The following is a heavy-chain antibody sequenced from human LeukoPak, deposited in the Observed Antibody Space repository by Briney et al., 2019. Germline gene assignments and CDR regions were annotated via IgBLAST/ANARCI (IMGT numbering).Heavy chain of an antibody. J-gene: IGHJ4*02. CDR2: INSGGSRT. V-gene: IGHV3-74*01. Sequence: TGGSLRLSCAASGFTFNSYWMHWVRQVPGKGLVGVSRINSGGSRTIYGDSVKGRFTISRDNAKSTLYLQMNSLRADDTAVYFCARGAESDYWGQGTLVTVSS. CDR1: GFTFNSYW. CDR3: ARGAESDY.